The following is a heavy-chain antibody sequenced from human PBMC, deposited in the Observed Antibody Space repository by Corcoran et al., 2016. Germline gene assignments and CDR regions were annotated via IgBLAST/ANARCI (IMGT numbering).Heavy chain of an antibody. Sequence: QLQLQESGPGLVKPSETLSLTCTVSGGSISSSSYYWGWIRQPPGKGLEWIGSIYYSGSTYYNPSLKSRVTISVDTSKNQFSLKLSSVTAADTAVYYCARQKVDTAGYYFDYWGQGTLVTVSS. CDR3: ARQKVDTAGYYFDY. D-gene: IGHD5-18*01. J-gene: IGHJ4*02. CDR1: GGSISSSSYY. V-gene: IGHV4-39*01. CDR2: IYYSGST.